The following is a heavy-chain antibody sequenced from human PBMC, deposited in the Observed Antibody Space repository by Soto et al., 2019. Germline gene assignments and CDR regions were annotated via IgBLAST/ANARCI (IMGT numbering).Heavy chain of an antibody. CDR3: ARDEESYDSSGYYFYDAFDI. CDR2: ISYDGSNK. Sequence: GGSLRLSCAASGFTFSSYAMHWVRQAPGKGLEWVAVISYDGSNKYYADSVKGRFTISRDNSKNTLYLQMNSLRAEDTAVYYCARDEESYDSSGYYFYDAFDIWGQGTIVTVSS. D-gene: IGHD3-22*01. CDR1: GFTFSSYA. J-gene: IGHJ3*02. V-gene: IGHV3-30-3*01.